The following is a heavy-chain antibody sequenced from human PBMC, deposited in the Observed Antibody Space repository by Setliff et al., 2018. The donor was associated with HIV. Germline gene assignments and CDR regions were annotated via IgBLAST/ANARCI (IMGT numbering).Heavy chain of an antibody. Sequence: SETLSLTCTVSGGSISTSNWWGWIRQTPGKGLEWIGEINHSGSTNYNPSLKSRVVISADSSNDQFSLKVKYVSAADTAVYFCVRHAQLGGAHFDLWGPGSLVTVSS. J-gene: IGHJ2*01. CDR3: VRHAQLGGAHFDL. V-gene: IGHV4-4*02. CDR2: INHSGST. CDR1: GGSISTSNW. D-gene: IGHD6-13*01.